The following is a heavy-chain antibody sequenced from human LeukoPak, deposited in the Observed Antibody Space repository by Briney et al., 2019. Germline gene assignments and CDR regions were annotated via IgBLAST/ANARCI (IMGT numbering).Heavy chain of an antibody. CDR2: ISSRGDST. CDR3: VKGPRPDITVAHTVEN. J-gene: IGHJ4*02. Sequence: GGSLILSCAVSGFIFSNYAMSWVRQVPGRGLEWVSTISSRGDSTYVADSVEGRFTISRDNSKNSLYLQINTVRAEDTAVYYCVKGPRPDITVAHTVENWGQGTLVSVSS. CDR1: GFIFSNYA. V-gene: IGHV3-23*01. D-gene: IGHD6-19*01.